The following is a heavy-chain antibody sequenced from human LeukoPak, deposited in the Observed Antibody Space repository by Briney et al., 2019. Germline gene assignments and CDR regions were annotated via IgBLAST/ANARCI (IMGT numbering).Heavy chain of an antibody. Sequence: GSLKVSCKASGYTFTSYGISWVRQAPGQGLEWMGWISAYNGNTNYAQKLQGRVTITTDTSTSTAYMEMRSLRADDTAVYYCARASNTMVVVVPDDYWGQGTLVTASP. D-gene: IGHD3-22*01. CDR3: ARASNTMVVVVPDDY. V-gene: IGHV1-18*01. CDR2: ISAYNGNT. J-gene: IGHJ4*02. CDR1: GYTFTSYG.